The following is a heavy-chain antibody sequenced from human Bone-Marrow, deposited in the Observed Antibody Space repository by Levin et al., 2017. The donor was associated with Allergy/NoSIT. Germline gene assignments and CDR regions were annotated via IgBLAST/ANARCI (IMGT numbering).Heavy chain of an antibody. D-gene: IGHD3-16*01. CDR1: GFTFSNHW. CDR3: ARDPGGPGHDWYFDL. Sequence: GESLKISCAASGFTFSNHWMHWVRQAPDKGLVWVSRIYSDGSTRHYADYLKGRFTISRDNAKNTLYLQMNSLTAEDTAVYYCARDPGGPGHDWYFDLWGRGTLVTVSS. CDR2: IYSDGSTR. V-gene: IGHV3-74*01. J-gene: IGHJ2*01.